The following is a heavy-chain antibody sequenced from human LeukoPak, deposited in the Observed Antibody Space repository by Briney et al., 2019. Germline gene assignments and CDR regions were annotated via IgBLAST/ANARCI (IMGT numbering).Heavy chain of an antibody. J-gene: IGHJ6*02. CDR2: IYYGGST. CDR1: GGSISSYY. V-gene: IGHV4-59*08. CDR3: ARHRDYTNGMDV. D-gene: IGHD4-4*01. Sequence: SETLSLTCTVSGGSISSYYWTWIRQPPGKGLEWIGYIYYGGSTDYSPSLKSRVTISVDTSKNQFSLKLSSVTAADTAVYYCARHRDYTNGMDVWGQGTTVTVS.